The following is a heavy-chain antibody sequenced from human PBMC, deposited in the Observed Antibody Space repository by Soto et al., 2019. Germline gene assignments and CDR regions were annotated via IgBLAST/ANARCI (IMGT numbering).Heavy chain of an antibody. CDR3: ANVRYCSSTSCPYYFDY. CDR1: GFTFSSYS. V-gene: IGHV3-21*01. J-gene: IGHJ4*02. Sequence: GGSLRLSCAASGFTFSSYSMNWVRQAPGRGLEWVSSISSSSSYIYYADSVKGRFTISRDNAKNSLYLQMNSLRAEDTAVYYCANVRYCSSTSCPYYFDYWGQGTLVTVSS. D-gene: IGHD2-2*01. CDR2: ISSSSSYI.